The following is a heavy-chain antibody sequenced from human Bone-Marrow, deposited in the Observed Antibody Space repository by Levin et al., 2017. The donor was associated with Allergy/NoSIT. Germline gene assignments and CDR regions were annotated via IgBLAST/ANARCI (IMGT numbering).Heavy chain of an antibody. CDR2: FDPEDGET. CDR1: GYTLTELS. V-gene: IGHV1-24*01. J-gene: IGHJ5*02. D-gene: IGHD2-15*01. Sequence: PVASVKVSCKVSGYTLTELSMHWVRQAPGKGLEWMGGFDPEDGETIYAQKFQGRVTMTEDTSTDTAYMELSSLRSEDTAVYYCATRPKYCSGGSCYSVNWFDPWGQGTLVTVSS. CDR3: ATRPKYCSGGSCYSVNWFDP.